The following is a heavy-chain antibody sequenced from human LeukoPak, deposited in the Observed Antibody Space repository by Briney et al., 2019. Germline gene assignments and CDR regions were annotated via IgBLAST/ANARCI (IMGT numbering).Heavy chain of an antibody. CDR2: MNPNSGNT. CDR1: GYTFTSYD. D-gene: IGHD6-19*01. V-gene: IGHV1-8*01. CDR3: ARGHRRRGRGIAVAGTNYYYYYMDV. J-gene: IGHJ6*03. Sequence: ASVKVSCKASGYTFTSYDINWVRQATGQGLEWMGWMNPNSGNTGYAQKFQGRVTMTRNTSISTAYMELSSLRSEDTAVYYCARGHRRRGRGIAVAGTNYYYYYMDVWGKGTTVTVSS.